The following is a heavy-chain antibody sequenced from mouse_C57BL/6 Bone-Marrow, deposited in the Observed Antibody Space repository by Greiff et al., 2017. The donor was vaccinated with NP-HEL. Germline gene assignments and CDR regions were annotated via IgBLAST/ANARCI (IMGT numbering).Heavy chain of an antibody. D-gene: IGHD2-2*01. CDR1: GYAFSSSW. Sequence: VQRVESGPELVKPGASVKISCKASGYAFSSSWMNWVKQRPGQGLEWIGRIYPGDGDTNYNGKFKGKATLTADKSSSTAYMQLSSLTSEDSAVYFCSRSLYGYYYAMDYWGQGTSVTVSS. CDR2: IYPGDGDT. CDR3: SRSLYGYYYAMDY. V-gene: IGHV1-82*01. J-gene: IGHJ4*01.